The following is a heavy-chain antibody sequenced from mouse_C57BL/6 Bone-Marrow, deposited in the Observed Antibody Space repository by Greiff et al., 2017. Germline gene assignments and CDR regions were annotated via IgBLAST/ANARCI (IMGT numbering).Heavy chain of an antibody. V-gene: IGHV1-19*01. CDR2: INPYNGGT. CDR1: GYTFTDYY. CDR3: ARWGTTVVATDLYAMDY. J-gene: IGHJ4*01. D-gene: IGHD1-1*01. Sequence: VQLQQSGPVLVKPGASVKMSCKASGYTFTDYYMNWVKQSHGKSLEWIGVINPYNGGTSYNQKFKGKATLTVAKSSSTAYMELNSLTSEDSAVYYCARWGTTVVATDLYAMDYWGQGTSVTVSS.